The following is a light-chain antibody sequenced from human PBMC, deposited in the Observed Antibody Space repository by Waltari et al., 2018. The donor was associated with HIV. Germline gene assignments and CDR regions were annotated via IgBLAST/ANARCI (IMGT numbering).Light chain of an antibody. J-gene: IGKJ3*01. CDR3: QQSYSTREFT. CDR2: AAS. V-gene: IGKV1-39*01. Sequence: DIQMTQSLSSLSASVGDRVTITCRASQSISNYLNWYQQKPGKAPKLLIYAASSLQSGVPSRFSGSGSGTDFTLTISSLQPEDFATYYCQQSYSTREFTFGPGTKVDIK. CDR1: QSISNY.